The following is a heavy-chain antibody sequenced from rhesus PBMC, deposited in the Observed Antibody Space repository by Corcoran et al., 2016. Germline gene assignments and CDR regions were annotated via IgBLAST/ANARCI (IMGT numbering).Heavy chain of an antibody. CDR2: LSGSGGST. CDR1: GGSISSNY. CDR3: ARYSNYYGLDS. D-gene: IGHD4-23*01. J-gene: IGHJ6*01. Sequence: QLQLQESGPGLVKPSETLSLTCAVSGGSISSNYWSWIRQPPGKGLEWIGRLSGSGGSTDYNPSLKSRFTISTGTSKNQFSLKLSSVTAADTAVYYCARYSNYYGLDSWGQGVVVTVSS. V-gene: IGHV4-173*01.